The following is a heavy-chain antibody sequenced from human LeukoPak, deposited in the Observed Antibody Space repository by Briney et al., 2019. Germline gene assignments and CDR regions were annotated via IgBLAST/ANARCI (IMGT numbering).Heavy chain of an antibody. D-gene: IGHD3-16*01. V-gene: IGHV3-15*05. CDR3: TTGLDAYYEY. CDR2: IKSKTHDETT. J-gene: IGHJ4*02. Sequence: GGSLRLSCAASGFTFSNYGMSWVRQAPGKGLEWLGRIKSKTHDETTDYAAPVKGRFTISRDDSKNTVYLQMNSLRTEDTGPYYCTTGLDAYYEYWGQGTLVTVSS. CDR1: GFTFSNYG.